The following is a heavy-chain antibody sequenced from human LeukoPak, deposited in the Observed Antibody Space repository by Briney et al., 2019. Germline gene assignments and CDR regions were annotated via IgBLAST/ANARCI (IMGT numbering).Heavy chain of an antibody. CDR1: GFTFSDYY. CDR3: AKDAGFGDHSLFSDYYYYYGMDV. V-gene: IGHV3-11*01. J-gene: IGHJ6*02. D-gene: IGHD3-10*01. Sequence: PGGSLRLSCAASGFTFSDYYMSWIRQAPGKGLEWVSYISSSGSTIYYADSVKGRFTISRDNSKNTLYLQMNSLRAEDTAVYYCAKDAGFGDHSLFSDYYYYYGMDVWGQGTTVTVSS. CDR2: ISSSGSTI.